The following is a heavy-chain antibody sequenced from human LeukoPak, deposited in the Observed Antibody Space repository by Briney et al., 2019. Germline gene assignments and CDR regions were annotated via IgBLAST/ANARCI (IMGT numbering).Heavy chain of an antibody. D-gene: IGHD3-22*01. CDR3: ARHIPSGITMIDDTDY. CDR2: ISHSGST. CDR1: GGSFSGYY. J-gene: IGHJ4*02. Sequence: SETLSLTCAVYGGSFSGYYWSWIRQPPGKGLEWIGEISHSGSTNYNPSLKSRVTISVDTSKNQFSLKLSSVTAADTAVYYCARHIPSGITMIDDTDYWGQGTLVTVSS. V-gene: IGHV4-34*01.